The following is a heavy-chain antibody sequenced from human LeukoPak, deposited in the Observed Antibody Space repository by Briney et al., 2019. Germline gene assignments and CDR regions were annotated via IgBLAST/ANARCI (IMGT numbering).Heavy chain of an antibody. V-gene: IGHV3-23*01. D-gene: IGHD4-17*01. CDR1: GFTFSSYA. CDR3: ARPDGLYGDYGYF. CDR2: ISGSGGST. Sequence: GGSLRLSCAASGFTFSSYAMSWVRQAPGKGLEWVSAISGSGGSTYYADSAKGRFTISRDNAKNSLYLQMNSLRAEDTAVYYCARPDGLYGDYGYFWGQGTPVSVSS. J-gene: IGHJ4*02.